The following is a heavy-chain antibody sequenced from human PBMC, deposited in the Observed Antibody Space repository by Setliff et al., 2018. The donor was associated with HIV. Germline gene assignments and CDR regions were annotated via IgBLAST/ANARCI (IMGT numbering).Heavy chain of an antibody. Sequence: SVKVSCKASGGTFSSYPISWVRQAPGQGLEWMGGIIPIFGTTHYAQKFQGRVTVTADESTSTAYMQLSSLRSDDTAVYYCARGRNYDSSGYGDYYYYMDVWGKGTTVTV. J-gene: IGHJ6*03. D-gene: IGHD3-22*01. CDR3: ARGRNYDSSGYGDYYYYMDV. V-gene: IGHV1-69*13. CDR2: IIPIFGTT. CDR1: GGTFSSYP.